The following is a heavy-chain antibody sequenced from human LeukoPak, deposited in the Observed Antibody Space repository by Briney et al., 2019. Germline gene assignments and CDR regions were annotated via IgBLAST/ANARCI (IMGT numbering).Heavy chain of an antibody. CDR3: VGYGVHNWFDP. CDR1: GYTFTGYY. CDR2: INPNSGGT. V-gene: IGHV1-2*02. J-gene: IGHJ5*02. Sequence: ASVKVSCKASGYTFTGYYMHWVRQAPGQGLEWMGWINPNSGGTNYARKLQGRVTMTRDTSISTAYMELSRLRSDDTAVYYCVGYGVHNWFDPWGQGTLVTVSS. D-gene: IGHD4-17*01.